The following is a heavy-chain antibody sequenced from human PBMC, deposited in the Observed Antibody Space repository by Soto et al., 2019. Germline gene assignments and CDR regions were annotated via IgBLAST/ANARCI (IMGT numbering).Heavy chain of an antibody. CDR3: AKDRSDDYGDYAYAFDI. Sequence: PGGSLRLSCAASGFTFDDYAMHWVRQAPGKGLEWVSGISWNSGSIGYADSVKGRFTISRDNAKNSLYLQMNSLRAEDTALYYCAKDRSDDYGDYAYAFDIWGQGTMVTVSS. CDR1: GFTFDDYA. D-gene: IGHD4-17*01. V-gene: IGHV3-9*01. J-gene: IGHJ3*02. CDR2: ISWNSGSI.